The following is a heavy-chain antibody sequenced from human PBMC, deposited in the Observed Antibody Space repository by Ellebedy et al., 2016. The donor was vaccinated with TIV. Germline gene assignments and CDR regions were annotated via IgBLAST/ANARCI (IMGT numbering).Heavy chain of an antibody. J-gene: IGHJ4*02. CDR2: IIPIFGTA. CDR1: GGTFSSYA. D-gene: IGHD3-10*01. CDR3: ASRGFGEGESASHFDY. Sequence: SVKVFCXASGGTFSSYAISWVRQAPGQGLEWMGGIIPIFGTANYAQKFQGRVTITADESTSTAYMELSSLRSEDTAVYYCASRGFGEGESASHFDYWGQGTLVTVSS. V-gene: IGHV1-69*13.